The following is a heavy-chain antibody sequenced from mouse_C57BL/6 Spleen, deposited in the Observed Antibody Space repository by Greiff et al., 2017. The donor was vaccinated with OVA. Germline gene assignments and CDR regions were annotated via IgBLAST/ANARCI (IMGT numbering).Heavy chain of an antibody. V-gene: IGHV1-26*01. CDR2: INPNNGGT. J-gene: IGHJ4*01. Sequence: VQLQQSGPELVKPGASVKISCKASGYTFTDYYMNWVKQSHGKSLEWIGDINPNNGGTSYNQKFKGKATLTVDKSSSTAYMELRSLTAEDSAVYYCARWGYYLYAMDYWGQGTSVTVSS. D-gene: IGHD2-3*01. CDR3: ARWGYYLYAMDY. CDR1: GYTFTDYY.